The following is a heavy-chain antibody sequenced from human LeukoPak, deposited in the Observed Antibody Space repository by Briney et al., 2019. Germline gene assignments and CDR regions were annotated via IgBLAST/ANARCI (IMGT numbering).Heavy chain of an antibody. CDR3: ARNGRITMVRGVIITPPNYFDY. D-gene: IGHD3-10*01. V-gene: IGHV4-4*09. Sequence: YNPSLKSRVTISVDTSKNQFSLKLSSVTAADTAVYYCARNGRITMVRGVIITPPNYFDYWGQGTLVTVSS. J-gene: IGHJ4*02.